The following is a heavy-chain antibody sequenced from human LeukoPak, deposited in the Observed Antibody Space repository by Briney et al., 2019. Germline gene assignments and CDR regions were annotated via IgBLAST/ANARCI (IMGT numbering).Heavy chain of an antibody. Sequence: SETLSLTCTVSGGSISSYYWSWIRQPPGKGLEWIGYIYYSGSTNYNPSLKSRVTISVDTSKNQFSLKLSSVTAADTAVYYCARTANYYDSSGYRGGFDYWGRGTLVTVSS. CDR1: GGSISSYY. CDR3: ARTANYYDSSGYRGGFDY. CDR2: IYYSGST. V-gene: IGHV4-59*01. J-gene: IGHJ4*02. D-gene: IGHD3-22*01.